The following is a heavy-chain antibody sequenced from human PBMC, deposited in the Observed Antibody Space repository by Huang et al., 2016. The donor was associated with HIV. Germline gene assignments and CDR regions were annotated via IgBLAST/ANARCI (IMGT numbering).Heavy chain of an antibody. J-gene: IGHJ3*02. CDR3: ARHFSYYDSSGYTPWDAFDI. V-gene: IGHV4-39*01. CDR2: ISDRGST. Sequence: QLQLQGSGPGLVKPSETLSLTCTVSGGSITSSSYYWGWIRQPPGKGLEWVGSISDRGSTDYNPALKGRVTVSVDTPKNQFSLKLSSVTAADTAVYYCARHFSYYDSSGYTPWDAFDIWGQGTMVTVSS. CDR1: GGSITSSSYY. D-gene: IGHD3-22*01.